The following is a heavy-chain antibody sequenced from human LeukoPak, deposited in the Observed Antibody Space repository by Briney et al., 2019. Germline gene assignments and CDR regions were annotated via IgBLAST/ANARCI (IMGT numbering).Heavy chain of an antibody. V-gene: IGHV3-21*01. J-gene: IGHJ3*02. CDR1: GFTFSSYS. CDR3: ARDNEVEDFWSGYYHDAFDI. Sequence: PGGSLRLSCAASGFTFSSYSMNWVRQAPGKGLEWVSSISSSSSYIYYADSVKGRFTISRDNAKNSLYLQMNSLRAEDTAVYYCARDNEVEDFWSGYYHDAFDIWGQGTMVTVSS. D-gene: IGHD3-3*01. CDR2: ISSSSSYI.